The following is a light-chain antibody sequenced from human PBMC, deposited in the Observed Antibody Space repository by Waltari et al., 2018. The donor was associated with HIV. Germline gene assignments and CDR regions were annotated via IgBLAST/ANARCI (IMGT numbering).Light chain of an antibody. CDR1: QSVSSSY. CDR2: GAS. J-gene: IGKJ1*01. Sequence: EIVLTLSPGTLSLSPGARATLSCRASQSVSSSYLAWYQQKPGQAPRLLIYGASSRATGIPDRFSGSGSGTDFTLTISRLEPEDFAVYYCQQYGSSPQTFGQGTKVEIK. CDR3: QQYGSSPQT. V-gene: IGKV3-20*01.